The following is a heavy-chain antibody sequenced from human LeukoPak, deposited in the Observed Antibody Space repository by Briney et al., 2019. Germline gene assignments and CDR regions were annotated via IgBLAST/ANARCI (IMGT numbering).Heavy chain of an antibody. J-gene: IGHJ4*02. CDR1: GFTFSSNS. D-gene: IGHD6-6*01. CDR2: ISSSRSYI. Sequence: GGSLRLSCAASGFTFSSNSMSWVRQAPGKGLEWVSSISSSRSYIYYADSVKGRFTISRDNAKNSLYLQVNSLRAEDTAVYYCARGKSDYSSSPSNFDYWGQGTLVTVSS. CDR3: ARGKSDYSSSPSNFDY. V-gene: IGHV3-21*01.